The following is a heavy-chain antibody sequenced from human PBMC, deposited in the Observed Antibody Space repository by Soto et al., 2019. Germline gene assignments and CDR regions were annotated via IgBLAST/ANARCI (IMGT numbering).Heavy chain of an antibody. J-gene: IGHJ4*02. CDR1: GFSLSTSGVG. CDR2: TYWDDDK. Sequence: QITVKESGPTLVKPTQTLTMTCTFSGFSLSTSGVGVGWIRQPPGKALEGLALTYWDDDKRYSPSLKSRLTITKYTSKNQVVLTMTNMDPVDTATYYCAHRQRTVYFDYWGQGTLVTVSS. V-gene: IGHV2-5*02. CDR3: AHRQRTVYFDY. D-gene: IGHD4-17*01.